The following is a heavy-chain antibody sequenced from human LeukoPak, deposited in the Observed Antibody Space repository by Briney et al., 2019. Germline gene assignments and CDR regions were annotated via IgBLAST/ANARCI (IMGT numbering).Heavy chain of an antibody. CDR2: ISCNSGSI. CDR3: AKAGFNYDYVWGSYRLPPYFDY. D-gene: IGHD3-16*02. CDR1: GFTVDDYA. J-gene: IGHJ4*02. Sequence: GRSLRLSCAASGFTVDDYAMHWVRQAPGKGLEWVSGISCNSGSIGYADSVKGRFTISRDNAKNSLYLQMNSLRAEDTALYYCAKAGFNYDYVWGSYRLPPYFDYWGQGTLVTVSS. V-gene: IGHV3-9*01.